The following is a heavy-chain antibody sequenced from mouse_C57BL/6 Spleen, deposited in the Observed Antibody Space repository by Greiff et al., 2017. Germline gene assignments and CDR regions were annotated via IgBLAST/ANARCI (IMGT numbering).Heavy chain of an antibody. CDR1: GYTFTSYW. J-gene: IGHJ1*03. V-gene: IGHV1-61*01. Sequence: QVQLQQPGAELVRPGSSVKLSCKASGYTFTSYWMDWVKQRPGQGLERIGNIYPSDSETHYNQKFKDKATLTVDKSSSTAYMQLSSLTSEDSAVYYCARSYYSNYWYFDVWGTGTTVTVSS. CDR2: IYPSDSET. D-gene: IGHD2-5*01. CDR3: ARSYYSNYWYFDV.